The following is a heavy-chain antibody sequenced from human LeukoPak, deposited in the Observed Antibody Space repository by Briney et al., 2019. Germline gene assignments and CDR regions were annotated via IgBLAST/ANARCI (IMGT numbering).Heavy chain of an antibody. CDR1: GYTFTGYN. J-gene: IGHJ4*02. Sequence: ASVKVSCKSSGYTFTGYNMQWLRQAPGQGLEWMGWINPNSGGTNYAQKFQGRVTMARDTSISTAYMELSRLRSDDTAVYYCARDGHFDYWGQGTLVTVSS. V-gene: IGHV1-2*02. CDR2: INPNSGGT. CDR3: ARDGHFDY.